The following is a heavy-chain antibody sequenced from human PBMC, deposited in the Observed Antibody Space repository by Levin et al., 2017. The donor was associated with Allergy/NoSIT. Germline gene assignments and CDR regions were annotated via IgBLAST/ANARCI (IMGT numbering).Heavy chain of an antibody. D-gene: IGHD3-3*01. CDR1: GFTFSSYA. J-gene: IGHJ4*02. Sequence: GESLKISCAASGFTFSSYAMSWVRQAPGKGLEWVSAISGSGGSTYYADSVKGRFTISRDNSKNTLYLQMNSLRAEDTAVYYCANAQTPVLRFLEWLLYADYWGQGTLVTVSS. V-gene: IGHV3-23*01. CDR3: ANAQTPVLRFLEWLLYADY. CDR2: ISGSGGST.